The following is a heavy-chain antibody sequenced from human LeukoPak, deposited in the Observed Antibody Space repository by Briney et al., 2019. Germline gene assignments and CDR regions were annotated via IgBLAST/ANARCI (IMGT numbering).Heavy chain of an antibody. CDR1: GFTFSSYA. V-gene: IGHV3-64*01. Sequence: PGGSLRLSCAASGFTFSSYAMHWVRQATGKGLEYVSANSSNGGSTYYANSVKGRFTISRDNSKNTLYLQMGSLRAEDMAVYYCARSVIAALNWFDPWGQGTLVTVSS. J-gene: IGHJ5*02. D-gene: IGHD6-13*01. CDR2: NSSNGGST. CDR3: ARSVIAALNWFDP.